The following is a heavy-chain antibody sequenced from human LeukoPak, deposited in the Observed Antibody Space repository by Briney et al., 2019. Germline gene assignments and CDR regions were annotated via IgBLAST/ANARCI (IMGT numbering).Heavy chain of an antibody. D-gene: IGHD3-10*01. J-gene: IGHJ6*03. CDR2: ISAYNGNT. CDR1: GYTFTSYG. V-gene: IGHV1-18*01. CDR3: ARAKSELIGHYYYYYMDV. Sequence: ASVKVSCKASGYTFTSYGISWVRQAPGQGLEWMGWISAYNGNTNYAQKLQGRVTMTTDTSTSTAYMELRSLRSDDTAVYYCARAKSELIGHYYYYYMDVWGKGTTVTISS.